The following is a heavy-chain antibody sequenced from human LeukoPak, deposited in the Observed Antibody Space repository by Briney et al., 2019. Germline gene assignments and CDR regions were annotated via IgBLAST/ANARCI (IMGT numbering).Heavy chain of an antibody. CDR2: IIPIPGIA. J-gene: IGHJ4*02. D-gene: IGHD2-21*01. CDR3: AHESSRAYCGGDCSSPESY. CDR1: GGTFSSYT. Sequence: GASVKVSCKAYGGTFSSYTISWVRQAPGQGLEWMGRIIPIPGIANYAQKFQGRVTITADKSTSTAYMELSSLRSEDTAVYYCAHESSRAYCGGDCSSPESYWGQGTLVTVSS. V-gene: IGHV1-69*02.